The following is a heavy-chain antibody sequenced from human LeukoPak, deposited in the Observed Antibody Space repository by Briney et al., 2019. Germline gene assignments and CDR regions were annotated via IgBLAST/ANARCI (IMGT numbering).Heavy chain of an antibody. Sequence: SETLSLTCTVSGGSIKSTSYYWGWIRQPPGKGLEWIGSLHYSGSTNYNPSLKSRVTTSVDTSKNQFSLKLSSVTAADTAVYYCARAVDDAFDIWGQGTMVTVSS. V-gene: IGHV4-39*07. CDR1: GGSIKSTSYY. CDR3: ARAVDDAFDI. J-gene: IGHJ3*02. CDR2: LHYSGST.